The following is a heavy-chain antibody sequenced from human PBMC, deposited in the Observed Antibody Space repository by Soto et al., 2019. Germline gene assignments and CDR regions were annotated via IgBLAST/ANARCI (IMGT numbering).Heavy chain of an antibody. Sequence: EVQLLESGGGLVQPGGSLRLSCAASGFTFSSYAMSWVRQAPGKGLEWVSAISGSGGTTYYADSVKGRFTLSSDNSKNPLYLQMNSLRAEDTGVYYCAKTANGWFSAFDMWGQGTMVTVSS. CDR1: GFTFSSYA. D-gene: IGHD6-19*01. J-gene: IGHJ3*02. V-gene: IGHV3-23*01. CDR3: AKTANGWFSAFDM. CDR2: ISGSGGTT.